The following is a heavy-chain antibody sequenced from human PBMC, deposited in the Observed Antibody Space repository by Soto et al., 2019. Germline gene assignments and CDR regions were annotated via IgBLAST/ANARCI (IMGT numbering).Heavy chain of an antibody. CDR3: ARDFRYYYGSGTPEYYFDY. Sequence: QVQLVQSGAEVKKPGASVKVSCKASGYTFTSYGISWVRPAPGQGLEWMGWISAYNGNTNYAQKLQGRVTMTTDTSTSTAYMELRSLRSDDTAVYYCARDFRYYYGSGTPEYYFDYWGQGTLVTVSS. D-gene: IGHD3-10*01. J-gene: IGHJ4*02. V-gene: IGHV1-18*01. CDR1: GYTFTSYG. CDR2: ISAYNGNT.